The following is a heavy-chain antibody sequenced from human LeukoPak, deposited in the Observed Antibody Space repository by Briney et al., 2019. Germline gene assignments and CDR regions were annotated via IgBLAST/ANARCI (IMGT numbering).Heavy chain of an antibody. J-gene: IGHJ5*02. D-gene: IGHD3-3*01. Sequence: GASVKVSCKASGGTFSSYAISWVRQAPGQRLEWMGWINAGNGNTKYSQKFQGRVTITRDTSASTAYMELSSLRSEDTAVYYCARDGFWSGYPNWFDPWGQGTLVTVSS. CDR3: ARDGFWSGYPNWFDP. V-gene: IGHV1-3*01. CDR1: GGTFSSYA. CDR2: INAGNGNT.